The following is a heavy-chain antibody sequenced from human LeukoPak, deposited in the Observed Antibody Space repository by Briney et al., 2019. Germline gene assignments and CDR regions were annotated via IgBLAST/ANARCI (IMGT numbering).Heavy chain of an antibody. J-gene: IGHJ4*02. CDR3: AKDIVVVVAAHGGFDY. V-gene: IGHV3-30*18. Sequence: GGSLRLSCAASGFTFSSYGMHWVRQAPGKGLEWVAVISYDGSNKYYADSVKGRFTISRDNSKNTLYLQMNSLRAEDTAVYYCAKDIVVVVAAHGGFDYWGRGTLVTVSS. CDR1: GFTFSSYG. CDR2: ISYDGSNK. D-gene: IGHD2-15*01.